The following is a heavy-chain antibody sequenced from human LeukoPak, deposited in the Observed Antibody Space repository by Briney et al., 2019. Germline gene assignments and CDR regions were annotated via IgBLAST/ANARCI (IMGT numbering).Heavy chain of an antibody. J-gene: IGHJ4*02. D-gene: IGHD1-26*01. V-gene: IGHV3-64*01. CDR2: ISSNGGST. Sequence: PGGSLRLSCAASGFTFSSYAMHWVRQAPGKGLEYVSAISSNGGSTYYANSVKGRFTISRDNSKNTLYLQMGSLRAEDMAVYYCARDREGYYFDYWGQGTLVTVSS. CDR1: GFTFSSYA. CDR3: ARDREGYYFDY.